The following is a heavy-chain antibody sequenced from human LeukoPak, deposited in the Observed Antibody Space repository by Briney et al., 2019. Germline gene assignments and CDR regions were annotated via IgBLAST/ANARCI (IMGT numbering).Heavy chain of an antibody. CDR2: ISSDGSNN. V-gene: IGHV3-30-3*01. D-gene: IGHD6-19*01. CDR1: GFIFDNYA. J-gene: IGHJ4*02. Sequence: GGSLRLSCAASGFIFDNYAMHWVRQAPGKGLEWVTVISSDGSNNYYADSVKGRFTISRDNSKNTLYPQVNSLRVDDTAVYYCARDRYRSGWYGDFDYWGQGTLVTVSS. CDR3: ARDRYRSGWYGDFDY.